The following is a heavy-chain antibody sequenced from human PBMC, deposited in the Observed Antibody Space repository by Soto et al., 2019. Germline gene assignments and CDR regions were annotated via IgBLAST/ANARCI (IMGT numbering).Heavy chain of an antibody. V-gene: IGHV6-1*01. Sequence: PSQTLSLTCAISGDSVSSNSAAWNRIRQSPSRGLEWPGRTYYRSKWYNDYAVSVKSRITINPDTSKNQFSLQLNSVTPEDTAVYYCARVNWNLGYYGMDVWGQGTTVTVSS. D-gene: IGHD1-7*01. CDR3: ARVNWNLGYYGMDV. J-gene: IGHJ6*02. CDR2: TYYRSKWYN. CDR1: GDSVSSNSAA.